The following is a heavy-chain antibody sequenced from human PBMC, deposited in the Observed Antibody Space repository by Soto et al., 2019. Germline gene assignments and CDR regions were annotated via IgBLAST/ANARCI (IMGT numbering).Heavy chain of an antibody. J-gene: IGHJ4*02. CDR2: IATGNGNT. Sequence: ASVKVSCKTSGYTFTDYAIHWVRQAPGKRLEWMGWIATGNGNTKFSQKFQGRVTITRDTSATTAFMELTSLGSEDTAVYYCAKGSRMWTPDYWGQGTLVTVSS. CDR3: AKGSRMWTPDY. V-gene: IGHV1-3*04. CDR1: GYTFTDYA. D-gene: IGHD2-21*01.